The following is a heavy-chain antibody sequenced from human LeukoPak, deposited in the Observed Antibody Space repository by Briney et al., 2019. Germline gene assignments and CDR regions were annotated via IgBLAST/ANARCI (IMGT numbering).Heavy chain of an antibody. J-gene: IGHJ6*02. V-gene: IGHV4-30-4*01. Sequence: PSETLSLTCTVSGGSISSGDDYWRWIRQPPGKGLEWIGYIYYSGSTHYNPSLKNRITISVDTSKNQFSLRLSSVTAADTAVYFCARAPLTFYYGMDVWGQGTTVTVSS. CDR2: IYYSGST. CDR1: GGSISSGDDY. D-gene: IGHD1-14*01. CDR3: ARAPLTFYYGMDV.